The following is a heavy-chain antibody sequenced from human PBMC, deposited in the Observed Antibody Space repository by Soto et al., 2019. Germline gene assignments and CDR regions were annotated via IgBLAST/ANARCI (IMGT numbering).Heavy chain of an antibody. V-gene: IGHV4-39*01. J-gene: IGHJ5*02. CDR2: IYYSGST. D-gene: IGHD3-3*01. Sequence: PSETLSLTCTVSGGSISSSSYYWGWIRQPPGKGLEWIGSIYYSGSTYYNPSLKSRVTISVDTSKNQFSLKLSSVTAADTAVYYCARYYDFWLNGWFDPWGQGTLVTVSS. CDR1: GGSISSSSYY. CDR3: ARYYDFWLNGWFDP.